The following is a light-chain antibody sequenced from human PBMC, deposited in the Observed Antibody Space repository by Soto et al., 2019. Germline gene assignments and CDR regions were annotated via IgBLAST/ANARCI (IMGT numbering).Light chain of an antibody. CDR3: QQYSSSSPWT. Sequence: DIQVTQSPSTLSASVGDRVTITCRASQSISTWLAWYQQKPGKAPKLLIYKASSLESGVPSRFSGSGSGTVFTLAISNLQPDDFATYHWQQYSSSSPWTFGQGTKLEIK. CDR1: QSISTW. V-gene: IGKV1-5*03. CDR2: KAS. J-gene: IGKJ2*02.